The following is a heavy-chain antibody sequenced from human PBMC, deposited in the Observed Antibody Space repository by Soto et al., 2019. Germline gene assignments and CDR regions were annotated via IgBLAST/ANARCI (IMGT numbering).Heavy chain of an antibody. V-gene: IGHV1-69*12. CDR1: GDTFTSYA. Sequence: QVQLVQSGAEMKKPGSSVKVSCKASGDTFTSYAISWVRQAPGQGLEWMGGIIPLFGTSHYAQMFQERVTITADESTSTAYMELRSLKAEDTAVYYCAGEKTQHYYESSGSWYFDLWGRGTLVTVSS. D-gene: IGHD3-22*01. CDR3: AGEKTQHYYESSGSWYFDL. CDR2: IIPLFGTS. J-gene: IGHJ2*01.